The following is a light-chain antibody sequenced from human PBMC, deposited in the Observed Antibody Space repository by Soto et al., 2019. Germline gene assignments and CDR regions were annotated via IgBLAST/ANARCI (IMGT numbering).Light chain of an antibody. CDR2: EVS. CDR1: SSDVGGYNY. CDR3: SSYTSSRSVYV. J-gene: IGLJ1*01. V-gene: IGLV2-14*01. Sequence: QSALTQPASVSGSPGQSITISCTGTSSDVGGYNYVSWYQQHPGKAPKLMIYEVSNRPSGVSNRFSGSKSGNTASLTISGLQAEDEPDYYCSSYTSSRSVYVFGTGTKLTVL.